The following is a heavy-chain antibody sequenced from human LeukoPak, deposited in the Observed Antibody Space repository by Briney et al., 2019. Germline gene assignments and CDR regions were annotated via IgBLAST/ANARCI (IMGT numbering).Heavy chain of an antibody. CDR3: AKGWYCSGGSCYSGFHFDY. Sequence: GGSLRLSCAASGFTLSSYAMSWVRQAPGMGLEWVSAISSGGSTYYVESVKGRFTISRDNSKSTLYLQMNSLRADDTAVYYCAKGWYCSGGSCYSGFHFDYWGQGILVAVSS. CDR1: GFTLSSYA. V-gene: IGHV3-23*01. J-gene: IGHJ4*02. D-gene: IGHD2-15*01. CDR2: ISSGGST.